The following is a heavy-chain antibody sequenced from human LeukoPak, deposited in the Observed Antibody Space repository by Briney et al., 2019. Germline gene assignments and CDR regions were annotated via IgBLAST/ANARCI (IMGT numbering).Heavy chain of an antibody. CDR3: ARGPGLWFGELIPDY. CDR2: MNPNSGNT. Sequence: ASVKVSCKASGYTFTSYDINWVRQATGQGLEWMGWMNPNSGNTGYAQKFQGRVTMTRNTSISTAYMELSNLRSEDTAVYYCARGPGLWFGELIPDYWGQGTLVTVSS. J-gene: IGHJ4*02. CDR1: GYTFTSYD. D-gene: IGHD3-10*01. V-gene: IGHV1-8*01.